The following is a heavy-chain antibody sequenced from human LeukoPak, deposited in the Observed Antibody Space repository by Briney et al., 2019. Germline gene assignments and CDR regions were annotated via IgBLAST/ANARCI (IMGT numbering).Heavy chain of an antibody. V-gene: IGHV3-21*01. CDR1: GFTFSNYG. CDR2: ISSSSSYI. J-gene: IGHJ5*02. Sequence: PGGSLRLSCAASGFTFSNYGMHWLRQAPGKGLEWVSSISSSSSYIYYADSVRGRFTISRDNAKNSLYLQMNSLRAEDTAVYYCARDKLYYGQFDPWGQGTLVTVSS. D-gene: IGHD2-8*01. CDR3: ARDKLYYGQFDP.